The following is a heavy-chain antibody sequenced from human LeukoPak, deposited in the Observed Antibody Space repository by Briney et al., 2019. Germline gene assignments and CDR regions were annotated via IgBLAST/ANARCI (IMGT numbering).Heavy chain of an antibody. CDR3: ARGVRPVAMRNYFDY. CDR2: ITSSSSYK. CDR1: GFTFSNYN. Sequence: GGSLRLSCAAPGFTFSNYNMNWVRQAPGKGLEWISSITSSSSYKFYADSVKGRFTISRDNAKNSLYLQMNSLRAEDTAVYYCARGVRPVAMRNYFDYWGQGTLVTVSS. D-gene: IGHD2-2*01. V-gene: IGHV3-21*04. J-gene: IGHJ4*02.